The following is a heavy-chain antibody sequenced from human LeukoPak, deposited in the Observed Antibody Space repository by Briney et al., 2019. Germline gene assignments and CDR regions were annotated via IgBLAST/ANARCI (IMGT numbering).Heavy chain of an antibody. J-gene: IGHJ4*02. V-gene: IGHV3-23*01. CDR1: GFTFSSHA. CDR3: VKDYQVGNSPAFGDY. D-gene: IGHD1-26*01. Sequence: GGSLRLSCAASGFTFSSHAVSWVRRAPGNGLEWVSGLIENGATTYYADFVKGRFTISRDNSRNTMYLQMNSLRVEDTAVYYCVKDYQVGNSPAFGDYWGQGTLVTISS. CDR2: LIENGATT.